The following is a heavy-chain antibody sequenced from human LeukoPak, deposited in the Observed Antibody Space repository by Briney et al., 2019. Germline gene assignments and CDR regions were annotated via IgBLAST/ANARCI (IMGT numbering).Heavy chain of an antibody. J-gene: IGHJ4*02. Sequence: PSETLSLTCTVSGGSISSYWSWIRQSPGKGLEGIVCIYFSGTTNYNPSIKSRLTISIDRSRNQFSLKRSSVTAADTAISYCVSGGSYLTKWGQGTLVTVSS. CDR1: GGSISSY. V-gene: IGHV4-59*01. CDR2: IYFSGTT. D-gene: IGHD3-10*01. CDR3: VSGGSYLTK.